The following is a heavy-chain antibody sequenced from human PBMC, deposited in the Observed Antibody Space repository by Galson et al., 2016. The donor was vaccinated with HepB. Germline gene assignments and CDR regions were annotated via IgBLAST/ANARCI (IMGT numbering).Heavy chain of an antibody. Sequence: SLRLSCAASGFIVSNNYMSWVRQGPGKGLEWVSLIYSGGSTYYADSVKGRFTISRDNSKNTLYLQMNSLRVEDTAVYYCARMRYSSGWLDGFDIWGQGTMVTVSS. J-gene: IGHJ3*02. CDR1: GFIVSNNY. CDR2: IYSGGST. D-gene: IGHD6-19*01. V-gene: IGHV3-53*01. CDR3: ARMRYSSGWLDGFDI.